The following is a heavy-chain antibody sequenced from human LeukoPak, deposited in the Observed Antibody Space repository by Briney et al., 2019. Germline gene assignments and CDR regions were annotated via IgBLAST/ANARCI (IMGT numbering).Heavy chain of an antibody. V-gene: IGHV1-8*03. Sequence: ASVKVSCKASGYTFTGYYMHWVRQAPGQGLEWMGWMNPNSGNTGHAQKFQGRVTITRNTSISTAYMELSSLRSEDTAVYYCARSPGGDYYGSGSYYHFDYWGQGTLVTVSS. CDR2: MNPNSGNT. J-gene: IGHJ4*02. CDR3: ARSPGGDYYGSGSYYHFDY. CDR1: GYTFTGYY. D-gene: IGHD3-10*01.